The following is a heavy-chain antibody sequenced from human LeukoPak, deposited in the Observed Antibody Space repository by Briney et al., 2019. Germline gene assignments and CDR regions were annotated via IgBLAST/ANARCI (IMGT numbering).Heavy chain of an antibody. CDR1: GGSFSGYY. V-gene: IGHV4-34*01. D-gene: IGHD5-18*01. CDR3: ARQVDTAMVMIGFDP. Sequence: SETLSLTCAVYGGSFSGYYWSWIRQPPGKGLEWIGEINHSGGTNYNPSLKSRVTISVDTSKNQFSLKLSSVTAADTAVYYCARQVDTAMVMIGFDPWGQGTLVTVSS. J-gene: IGHJ5*02. CDR2: INHSGGT.